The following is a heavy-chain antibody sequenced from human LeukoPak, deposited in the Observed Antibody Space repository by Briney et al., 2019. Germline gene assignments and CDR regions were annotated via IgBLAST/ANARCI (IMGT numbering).Heavy chain of an antibody. CDR1: GFTFSSYW. CDR3: AREGAYDFWSGYYYYYYMDV. J-gene: IGHJ6*03. V-gene: IGHV3-7*01. CDR2: IKQDGSEK. D-gene: IGHD3-3*01. Sequence: GGSLRLSCAASGFTFSSYWMSWVRQAPGKGLEWVANIKQDGSEKYYVDSVKGRFTISRDNAKNSPYLQMNSLRAEDTAAYYCAREGAYDFWSGYYYYYYMDVWGKGTTVTVSS.